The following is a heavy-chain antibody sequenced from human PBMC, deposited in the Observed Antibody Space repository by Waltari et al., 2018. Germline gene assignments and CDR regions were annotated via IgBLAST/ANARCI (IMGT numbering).Heavy chain of an antibody. CDR2: IIPIFGTA. Sequence: QVQLVQSGAEVKKPGSSVKVSCKASGGTFSSYAISWVRQAPGQGLEWMGGIIPIFGTANYAQKFKGRVTITTDESTSTAYMELSSLRSEDTAVYYCARAGAYCSSTSCHKLSYYYYYYYMDVWGKGTTVTVSS. J-gene: IGHJ6*03. V-gene: IGHV1-69*05. CDR1: GGTFSSYA. D-gene: IGHD2-2*01. CDR3: ARAGAYCSSTSCHKLSYYYYYYYMDV.